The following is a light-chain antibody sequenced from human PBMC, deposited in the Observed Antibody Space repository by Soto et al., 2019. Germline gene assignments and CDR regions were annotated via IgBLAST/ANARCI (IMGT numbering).Light chain of an antibody. CDR2: GAS. Sequence: EIGLTQSPCTLYLSPGERATLSCRASQSVSSSYLAWYQQKPGQAPSLLIYGASSRATGIPDRFSGSGSGTDFTLTIRRLEPEDLAVYYCQQYGSSPCTFGQGTKLEIK. CDR3: QQYGSSPCT. J-gene: IGKJ2*02. CDR1: QSVSSSY. V-gene: IGKV3-20*01.